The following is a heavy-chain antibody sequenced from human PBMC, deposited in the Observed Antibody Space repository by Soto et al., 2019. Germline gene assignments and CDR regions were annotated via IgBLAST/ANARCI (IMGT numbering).Heavy chain of an antibody. Sequence: EVQLVESGGGLVQSGTSLRLSCEASGLTFDDYAMHWVRQAPGKDLEWVSGISWNSGSIGYADSVKGRFTISRDNAKNSLYLQMNSLRAGDTALYYCASGRGYDILTGYYPYFDYWGQGTLVTVSS. CDR2: ISWNSGSI. D-gene: IGHD3-9*01. CDR1: GLTFDDYA. CDR3: ASGRGYDILTGYYPYFDY. V-gene: IGHV3-9*01. J-gene: IGHJ4*02.